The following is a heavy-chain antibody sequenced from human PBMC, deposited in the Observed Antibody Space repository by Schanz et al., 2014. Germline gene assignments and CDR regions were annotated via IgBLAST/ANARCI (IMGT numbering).Heavy chain of an antibody. CDR3: ASGGSGSHNRLDN. Sequence: CAASGFGFSSYSLNWVRQAPGKGLEWVSYISGSSRTIYYADSMKGRFTVSRDNAENALYLQMNSLRAEYTGLYYSASGGSGSHNRLDNWAQGNLDNVSS. V-gene: IGHV3-48*01. CDR2: ISGSSRTI. D-gene: IGHD2-15*01. CDR1: GFGFSSYS. J-gene: IGHJ4*02.